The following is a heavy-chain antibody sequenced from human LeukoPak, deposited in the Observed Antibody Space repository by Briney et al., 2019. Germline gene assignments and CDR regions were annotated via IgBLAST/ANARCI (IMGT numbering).Heavy chain of an antibody. Sequence: GVYLRLSCAASGFTCSSFEMNWVRQAPGMGLEWVSYISSSGSTIYYADSVKSRFTISRDNAKNSLYLQMNSLRAEDTAVYYCARDRERVGESMSLDYWGQGTLVTVSS. CDR1: GFTCSSFE. CDR3: ARDRERVGESMSLDY. V-gene: IGHV3-48*03. CDR2: ISSSGSTI. D-gene: IGHD3-10*01. J-gene: IGHJ4*02.